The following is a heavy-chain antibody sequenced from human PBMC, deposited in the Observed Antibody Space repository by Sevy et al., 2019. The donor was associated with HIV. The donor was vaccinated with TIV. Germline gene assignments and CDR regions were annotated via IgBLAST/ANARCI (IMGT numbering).Heavy chain of an antibody. V-gene: IGHV3-30*04. CDR2: ISYDGSNK. Sequence: GGSLRLSCAASGFTFSSYAMHWVRQAPGKGLEWVAVISYDGSNKYYADSVKGRFTISRDNAKNSVYLQMHSLRVDDTAVYFCARPYGSGSWEAFDVWGQGTVVTVSS. J-gene: IGHJ3*01. CDR3: ARPYGSGSWEAFDV. D-gene: IGHD3-10*01. CDR1: GFTFSSYA.